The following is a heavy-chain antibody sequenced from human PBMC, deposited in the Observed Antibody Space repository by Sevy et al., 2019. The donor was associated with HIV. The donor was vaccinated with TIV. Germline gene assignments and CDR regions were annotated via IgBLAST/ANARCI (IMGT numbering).Heavy chain of an antibody. D-gene: IGHD4-4*01. CDR3: ARGNRNYFDY. V-gene: IGHV3-30-3*01. J-gene: IGHJ4*02. CDR2: ISYDGSNK. Sequence: GGSLRLSCAASGFTFSGYAMHWVRQAPGKGLEWVAVISYDGSNKYYADSVKGRFTISRENSKNTLYLQMNSLRAEDTAVYYCARGNRNYFDYWGQGTLVTVSS. CDR1: GFTFSGYA.